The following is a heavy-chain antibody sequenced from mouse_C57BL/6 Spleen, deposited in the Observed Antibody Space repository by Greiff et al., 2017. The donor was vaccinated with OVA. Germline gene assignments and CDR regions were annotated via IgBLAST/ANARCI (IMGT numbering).Heavy chain of an antibody. Sequence: EVQLQQSGPELVKPGASVKISCKASGYTFTDYYMNWVKQSHGQSLEWIGDINPNNGGTSYNQKFKGKATLTVDKSSSTAYMELRSLTSEDSAVYYCARVGENAMDYWGQGTSVTVSS. CDR1: GYTFTDYY. CDR2: INPNNGGT. V-gene: IGHV1-26*01. J-gene: IGHJ4*01. CDR3: ARVGENAMDY. D-gene: IGHD4-1*01.